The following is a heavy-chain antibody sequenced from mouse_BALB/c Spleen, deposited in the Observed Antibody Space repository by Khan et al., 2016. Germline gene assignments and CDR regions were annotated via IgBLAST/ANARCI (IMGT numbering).Heavy chain of an antibody. CDR2: IRSKSNNYAT. Sequence: EVQLVESGGGLVQPKGSLKLSCAASGFTFNTYAMNWVRQAPGKGLEWVARIRSKSNNYATYYAESVKDRFTISRDDSQRMFYLQMNNLKTEDTALYYCVGYGCGAMDYWGQGTSVTVSS. D-gene: IGHD2-2*01. V-gene: IGHV10-1*02. CDR3: VGYGCGAMDY. J-gene: IGHJ4*01. CDR1: GFTFNTYA.